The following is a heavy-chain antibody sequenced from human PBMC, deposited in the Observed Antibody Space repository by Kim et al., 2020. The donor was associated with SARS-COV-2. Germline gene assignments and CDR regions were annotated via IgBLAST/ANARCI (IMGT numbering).Heavy chain of an antibody. V-gene: IGHV4-38-2*01. Sequence: SETLSLTCAVSGSSIGIHYYWAWIRQPPGRGREWIAITAHRGHIYFNPSLQGRLAMSVDASKKEFFVNLTSVTAADTALYFFARLVISGGFNFDLWG. CDR3: ARLVISGGFNFDL. CDR2: TAHRGHI. D-gene: IGHD6-25*01. J-gene: IGHJ3*01. CDR1: GSSIGIHYY.